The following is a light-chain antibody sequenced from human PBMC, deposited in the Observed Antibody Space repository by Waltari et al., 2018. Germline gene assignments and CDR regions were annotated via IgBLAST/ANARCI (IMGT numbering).Light chain of an antibody. CDR3: QSAHSNGSDVV. Sequence: SYELTQPPSVSVSPGQPARITCSGDAFSKHFGYWYQQKSGRAPVLMIYTDSGRPSGIPERFSGSSSGTTVTLTISAVQPEDEADYYCQSAHSNGSDVVFGGGTKLTVL. V-gene: IGLV3-25*03. CDR2: TDS. CDR1: AFSKHF. J-gene: IGLJ2*01.